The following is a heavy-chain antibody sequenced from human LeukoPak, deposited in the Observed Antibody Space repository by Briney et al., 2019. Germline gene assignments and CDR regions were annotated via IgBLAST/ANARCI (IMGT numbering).Heavy chain of an antibody. CDR1: GFTFSSYA. CDR3: AKVQSITIFGVVIDDAFDI. Sequence: GGSLRLSCAASGFTFSSYAMSWVRQAPGKGLERVSAISGSGGSTYYADSVKGRFTISRDNSKNTLYLQMNSLRAEDTAVYYCAKVQSITIFGVVIDDAFDIWGQGTMVTVSS. V-gene: IGHV3-23*01. CDR2: ISGSGGST. J-gene: IGHJ3*02. D-gene: IGHD3-3*01.